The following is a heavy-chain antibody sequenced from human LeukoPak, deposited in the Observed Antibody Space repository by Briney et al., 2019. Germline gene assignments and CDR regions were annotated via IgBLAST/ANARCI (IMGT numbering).Heavy chain of an antibody. CDR1: GFSLSTSGVG. D-gene: IGHD1-26*01. Sequence: SGPTLLKPTQTLTLTCTFSGFSLSTSGVGVGWIRQPPGKALEWLALIYWNDDKRYSPSLKSRLTITKDTSKNQVVLTMTNMDPVDTATYYCAHLYSGSYYFGTGFDYWGQGTLVTVSS. J-gene: IGHJ4*02. V-gene: IGHV2-5*01. CDR2: IYWNDDK. CDR3: AHLYSGSYYFGTGFDY.